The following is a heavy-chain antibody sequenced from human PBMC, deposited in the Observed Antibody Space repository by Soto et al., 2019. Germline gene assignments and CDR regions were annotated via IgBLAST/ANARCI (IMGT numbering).Heavy chain of an antibody. CDR1: GFTFSNAW. V-gene: IGHV3-15*01. Sequence: GGSLRLSCAASGFTFSNAWMSWVRQAPGKGLEWVGRIKSKTDGGTTDYAAPVKGRLTISRDDSKNTLYLQMNSLKTEDTAVYYCTTRIWNVFDFFDIWGQGTMVTVSS. CDR3: TTRIWNVFDFFDI. D-gene: IGHD1-1*01. J-gene: IGHJ3*02. CDR2: IKSKTDGGTT.